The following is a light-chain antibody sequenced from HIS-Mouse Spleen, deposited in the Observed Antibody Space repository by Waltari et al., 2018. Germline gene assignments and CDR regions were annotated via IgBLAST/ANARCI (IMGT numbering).Light chain of an antibody. CDR3: CSYAGSSTSYVV. J-gene: IGLJ2*01. CDR1: SSDAGSDNL. CDR2: EGS. V-gene: IGLV2-23*01. Sequence: QSALTQPASVSGSPGQSITISCTGTSSDAGSDNLVSWYQQHPGKAPKRMIYEGSKPPSGVSNRFSGSKSGNTASLTISGLQAEDDADYYCCSYAGSSTSYVVFGGGTKLTVL.